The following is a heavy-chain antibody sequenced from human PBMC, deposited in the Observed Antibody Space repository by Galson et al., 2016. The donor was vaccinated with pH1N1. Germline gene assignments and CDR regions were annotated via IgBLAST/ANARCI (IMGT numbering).Heavy chain of an antibody. CDR2: INPNSRDT. D-gene: IGHD2-15*01. J-gene: IGHJ4*02. CDR1: GYSFTAYY. CDR3: ARDSCTGGSCYFVPGY. V-gene: IGHV1-2*02. Sequence: SVKVSCKASGYSFTAYYIHWLRQAPGQGPEWMGWINPNSRDTNYAQKYAQRFQDRVTMTRDTSISTAYMELTGLTSDDTAVYFCARDSCTGGSCYFVPGYWGQGTLVTVSS.